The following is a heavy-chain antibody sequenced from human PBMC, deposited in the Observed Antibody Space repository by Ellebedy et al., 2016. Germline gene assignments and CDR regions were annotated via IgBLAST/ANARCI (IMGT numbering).Heavy chain of an antibody. Sequence: GESLKISXAASGFTCSNYSMTWVRQAPGKGLEWVSTISGSGAGDSTYYADSVKGRFSISRDNSKHIVYLHMTSLRADDTAIYHCRQGHYADYWGQGTLVTVSS. CDR1: GFTCSNYS. CDR2: ISGSGAGDST. J-gene: IGHJ4*02. CDR3: RQGHYADY. V-gene: IGHV3-23*01.